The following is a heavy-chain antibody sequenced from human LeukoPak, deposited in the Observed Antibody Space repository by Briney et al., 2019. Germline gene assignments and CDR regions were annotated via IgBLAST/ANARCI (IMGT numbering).Heavy chain of an antibody. Sequence: SETLSLTCTVSGDSISRYYWSWIRQPAGKGLEWIGRIYNGGIITYNPSLKSRVTMSIDTSNNQFSLRLRFVTAADTAVYYCARVPRGASITGTSYYYYYMDVWGKGTTVTISS. J-gene: IGHJ6*03. D-gene: IGHD1-7*01. CDR3: ARVPRGASITGTSYYYYYMDV. CDR2: IYNGGII. CDR1: GDSISRYY. V-gene: IGHV4-4*07.